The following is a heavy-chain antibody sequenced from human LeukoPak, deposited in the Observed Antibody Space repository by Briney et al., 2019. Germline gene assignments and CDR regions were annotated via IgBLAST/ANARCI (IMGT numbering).Heavy chain of an antibody. CDR3: AKDVGATTSPACFDY. CDR2: IRYDGSNK. Sequence: GGSLRLSCAASGFTFSSYGMHWVRQAPGKGLEWVAFIRYDGSNKYYADSVKGRFTISRDNSKNTLYLQMNSLRAEDTAVYYCAKDVGATTSPACFDYWGQGTLVTVSS. V-gene: IGHV3-30*02. D-gene: IGHD1-26*01. J-gene: IGHJ4*02. CDR1: GFTFSSYG.